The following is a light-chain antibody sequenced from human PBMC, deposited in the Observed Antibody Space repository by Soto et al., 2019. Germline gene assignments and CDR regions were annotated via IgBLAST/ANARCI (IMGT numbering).Light chain of an antibody. CDR1: QTISSW. V-gene: IGKV1-5*03. Sequence: DIQMTQSPSTLSGSVGDRVTITCRASQTISSWLAWYQQKPGKATKLLIYKASTLKSGVPSRFSGSGSGTEFTLTISSLQPDDFATYYCQHYNSYSGAFGQGTKVALK. CDR2: KAS. J-gene: IGKJ1*01. CDR3: QHYNSYSGA.